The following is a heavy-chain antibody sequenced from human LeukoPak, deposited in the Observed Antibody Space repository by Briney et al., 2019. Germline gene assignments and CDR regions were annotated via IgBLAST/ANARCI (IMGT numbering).Heavy chain of an antibody. D-gene: IGHD6-13*01. V-gene: IGHV5-51*01. CDR2: IYPGDSDT. CDR1: GYSFTSYW. J-gene: IGHJ3*02. Sequence: GESLKISCKGSGYSFTSYWIGWVRQMPGKGLEWMGIIYPGDSDTRYSPSFQGQVTISADKSISTAYLQWSSLKASDTAMYYCARHYSSSWYKPQDAFDIWGQGTMVTASS. CDR3: ARHYSSSWYKPQDAFDI.